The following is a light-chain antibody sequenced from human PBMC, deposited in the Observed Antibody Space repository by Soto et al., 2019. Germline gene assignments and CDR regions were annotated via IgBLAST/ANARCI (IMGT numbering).Light chain of an antibody. CDR2: EVS. CDR1: SNDVGGYDY. Sequence: QSALTQPASVPGSPGQSITISCSGTSNDVGGYDYVSWYQQHPGKAPKLVIYEVSNRPSWVSNRFSGSKSGNTASLTISGLQPEDEADYYCNSYTSSYTLVFGGGTKLTVL. V-gene: IGLV2-14*01. J-gene: IGLJ2*01. CDR3: NSYTSSYTLV.